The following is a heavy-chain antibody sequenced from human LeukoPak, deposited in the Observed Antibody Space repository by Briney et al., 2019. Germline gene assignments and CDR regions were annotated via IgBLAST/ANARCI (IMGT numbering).Heavy chain of an antibody. D-gene: IGHD3-22*01. J-gene: IGHJ4*02. V-gene: IGHV4-34*01. CDR1: GGSFSGYY. CDR2: INHSGST. Sequence: PSETLSLTCAVYGGSFSGYYWSWIRQPPGKGLEWIGEINHSGSTNYNPSLKSRVTISVDTSKNQFSLKLSSVTAADTAVYYCARGRRSYYDSSGYFYYWGQGTLVTVSS. CDR3: ARGRRSYYDSSGYFYY.